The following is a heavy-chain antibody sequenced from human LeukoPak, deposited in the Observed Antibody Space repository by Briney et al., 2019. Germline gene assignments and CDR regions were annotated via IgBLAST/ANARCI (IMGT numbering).Heavy chain of an antibody. Sequence: GGSLRLSCAASGFTFSSYGMHWVRQAPGKGLEWVAVIWYDGSNKYYADSVKGRFTISRDNSKNTLYLQMSSLRAEDTAVYYCARDHHTITDYYYGMDVWGKGTTVTVSS. D-gene: IGHD1-14*01. CDR3: ARDHHTITDYYYGMDV. J-gene: IGHJ6*04. V-gene: IGHV3-33*01. CDR1: GFTFSSYG. CDR2: IWYDGSNK.